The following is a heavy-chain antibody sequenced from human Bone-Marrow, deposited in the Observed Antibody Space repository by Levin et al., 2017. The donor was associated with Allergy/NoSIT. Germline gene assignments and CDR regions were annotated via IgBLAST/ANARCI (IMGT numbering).Heavy chain of an antibody. CDR2: ISAYNGNT. CDR1: GYTFTSYG. V-gene: IGHV1-18*01. D-gene: IGHD5-18*01. J-gene: IGHJ6*02. CDR3: ARGPSGYSYGPYYYYYGMDV. Sequence: ASVKVSCKASGYTFTSYGISWVRQAPGQGLEWMGWISAYNGNTNYAQKLQGRVTMTTDTSTSTAYMELRSLRSDDTAVYYCARGPSGYSYGPYYYYYGMDVWGQGTTVTVSS.